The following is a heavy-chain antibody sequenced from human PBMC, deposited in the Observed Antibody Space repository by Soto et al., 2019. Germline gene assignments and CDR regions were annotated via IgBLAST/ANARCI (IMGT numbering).Heavy chain of an antibody. CDR3: ARLYYYDSSGPY. CDR1: GFTFSSYE. D-gene: IGHD3-22*01. V-gene: IGHV3-48*03. J-gene: IGHJ4*02. CDR2: ISSSGSTI. Sequence: GGSLRLSCAASGFTFSSYEMNWVRQAPGKGLEWVSYISSSGSTIYYADSVKGRFTISRDNAKNSLYLQMNSLGAEDTAVYYCARLYYYDSSGPYWGQGTLVTVSS.